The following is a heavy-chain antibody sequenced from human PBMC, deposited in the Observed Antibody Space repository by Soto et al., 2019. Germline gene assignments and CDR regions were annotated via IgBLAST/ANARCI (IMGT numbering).Heavy chain of an antibody. CDR2: ISSSSSYI. Sequence: PGGSLRLSCAASGFTLSSYSMNWVRQAPGKGLEWVSPISSSSSYIYYADSVKGRFTISRDNAKNSLYLQMNSLRAEDTAVYYCARDYYDSSGYLAPLDYWGQGTLVTVSS. D-gene: IGHD3-22*01. CDR3: ARDYYDSSGYLAPLDY. J-gene: IGHJ4*02. V-gene: IGHV3-21*01. CDR1: GFTLSSYS.